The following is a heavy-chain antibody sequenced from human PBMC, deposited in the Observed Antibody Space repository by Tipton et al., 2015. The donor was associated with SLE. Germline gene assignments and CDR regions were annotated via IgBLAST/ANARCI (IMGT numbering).Heavy chain of an antibody. CDR1: GGSMSSGGYY. J-gene: IGHJ4*02. CDR2: LYYTGTT. CDR3: ARESQSFSSSGY. D-gene: IGHD6-6*01. V-gene: IGHV4-39*07. Sequence: TLSLTCTVSGGSMSSGGYYWGWIRQPPGKGLEWIGSLYYTGTTYYSPSLKSRVTISVDTSKNQFSLKLSSVTAADTAVYYCARESQSFSSSGYWGQGTLVTISS.